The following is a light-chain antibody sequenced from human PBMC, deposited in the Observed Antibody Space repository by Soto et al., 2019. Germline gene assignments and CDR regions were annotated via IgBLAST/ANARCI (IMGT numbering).Light chain of an antibody. V-gene: IGLV1-51*01. CDR2: DNN. CDR1: SSNIGGNS. Sequence: QSLMNQAPSVSAAPGQKYNISCSGSSSNIGGNSVSWYQQLPGTAPKLLIYDNNKRPSGIPDRFSGSKSGTSATLGITGFQTGDEADYYCGSWDSSLGAYVFGTGTKVTVL. J-gene: IGLJ1*01. CDR3: GSWDSSLGAYV.